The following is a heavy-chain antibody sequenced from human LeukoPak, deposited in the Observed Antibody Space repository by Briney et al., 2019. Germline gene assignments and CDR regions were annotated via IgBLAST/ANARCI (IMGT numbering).Heavy chain of an antibody. Sequence: GGSLRLSCAISGLTFHDYAMTWVRQAPGKGLEWVSTIVGDSSKTYYADSVKGRFTISRDNAKNSLYLQMNSLRAEDTAVYYCARDTYGMDVWGQGTTVTVSS. V-gene: IGHV3-23*01. CDR1: GLTFHDYA. CDR3: ARDTYGMDV. J-gene: IGHJ6*02. CDR2: IVGDSSKT.